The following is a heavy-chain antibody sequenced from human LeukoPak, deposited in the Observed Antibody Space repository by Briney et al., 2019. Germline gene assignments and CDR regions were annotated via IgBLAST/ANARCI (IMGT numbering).Heavy chain of an antibody. CDR3: ARDYDILTGYFRGGFDY. Sequence: AGGSLRLSCAASGFTVSSNYMSWVRQAPGKGLEWISYITSSSNDTNYADSVKGRFTISRDNAKKSLYLQMNSLRAEDTAVYYCARDYDILTGYFRGGFDYWGQGTLVTVSS. CDR2: ITSSSNDT. J-gene: IGHJ4*02. CDR1: GFTVSSNY. V-gene: IGHV3-11*05. D-gene: IGHD3-9*01.